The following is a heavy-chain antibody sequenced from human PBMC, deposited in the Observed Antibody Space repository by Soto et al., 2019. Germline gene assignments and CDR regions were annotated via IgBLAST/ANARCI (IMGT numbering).Heavy chain of an antibody. D-gene: IGHD3-22*01. J-gene: IGHJ4*02. Sequence: GSLKLSCAASGFTFTDYNLNWCRQAPGKGLEWVSCISSTSTYISYADSVKGRFTISRENAKKSMYLHMNRLRDEDTATYYYYREDSSSYFSDYWGQGTLVTVSS. CDR1: GFTFTDYN. V-gene: IGHV3-21*01. CDR2: ISSTSTYI. CDR3: YREDSSSYFSDY.